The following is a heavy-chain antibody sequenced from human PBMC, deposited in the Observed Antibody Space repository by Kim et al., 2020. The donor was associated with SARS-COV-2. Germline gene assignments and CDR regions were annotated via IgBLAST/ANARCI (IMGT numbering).Heavy chain of an antibody. D-gene: IGHD3-10*01. V-gene: IGHV1-8*01. Sequence: QKIQGGVTMTRNTSISTAYMELSSLRSEDTAVYYCARGPHYGSGSSYFDYWGQGTLVTVSS. J-gene: IGHJ4*02. CDR3: ARGPHYGSGSSYFDY.